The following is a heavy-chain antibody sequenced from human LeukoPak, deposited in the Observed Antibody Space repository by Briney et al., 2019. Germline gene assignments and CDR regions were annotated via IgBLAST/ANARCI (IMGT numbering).Heavy chain of an antibody. D-gene: IGHD6-13*01. CDR3: ARETRWQQLFGY. CDR1: GGTFSSYA. V-gene: IGHV1-69*13. Sequence: SVKVSCKASGGTFSSYAISWVRQAPGQGLEWMGGIIPIFGTANYAQKFQGRVTITADESTSTAYMELSSLRSEDTAVYYCARETRWQQLFGYWGQGTLVTVSS. J-gene: IGHJ4*02. CDR2: IIPIFGTA.